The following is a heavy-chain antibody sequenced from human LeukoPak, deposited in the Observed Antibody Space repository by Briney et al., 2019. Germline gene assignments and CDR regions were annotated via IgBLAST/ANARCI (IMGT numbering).Heavy chain of an antibody. Sequence: SETLSLTRTVSGGSISSYYWSWIRQPPGKGLEWIGYIYYSGSTNYNPSLKSRVTISVDTSKNQFSLKLSSVTAADTAVYYCARVGAVAGTFDYWGQGTLVTVSS. CDR1: GGSISSYY. J-gene: IGHJ4*02. V-gene: IGHV4-59*01. D-gene: IGHD6-19*01. CDR2: IYYSGST. CDR3: ARVGAVAGTFDY.